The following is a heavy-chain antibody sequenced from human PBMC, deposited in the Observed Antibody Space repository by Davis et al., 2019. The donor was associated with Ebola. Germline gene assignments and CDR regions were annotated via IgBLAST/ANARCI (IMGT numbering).Heavy chain of an antibody. V-gene: IGHV4-39*01. CDR3: AGAPYYYYGMDV. Sequence: GSLRLSCTVSGGSISSSSYYWGWIRQPPGKGLEWIGSIYYSGSTYYNPSLKSRVNISVDTSKNQFSLKLSSVTAADTAVYYCAGAPYYYYGMDVWGQGTTVTVSS. CDR1: GGSISSSSYY. CDR2: IYYSGST. J-gene: IGHJ6*02.